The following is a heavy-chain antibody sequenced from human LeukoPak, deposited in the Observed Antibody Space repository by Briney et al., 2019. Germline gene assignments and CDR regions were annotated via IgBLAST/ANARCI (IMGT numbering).Heavy chain of an antibody. CDR1: GFTFSSYA. J-gene: IGHJ3*02. D-gene: IGHD2-15*01. CDR3: ANSIVVVVAATNTGDAFDI. V-gene: IGHV3-23*01. Sequence: PGGSLRLSRAASGFTFSSYAMSWVRQAPGKGLEWVSAISGSGGGTYYADSVKGRFTISRDNSKNTLYLQMNSLRAEDTAVYYCANSIVVVVAATNTGDAFDIWGQGTMVTVSS. CDR2: ISGSGGGT.